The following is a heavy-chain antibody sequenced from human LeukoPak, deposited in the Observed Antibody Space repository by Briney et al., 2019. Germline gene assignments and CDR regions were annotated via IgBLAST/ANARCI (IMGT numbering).Heavy chain of an antibody. CDR1: GGSISSYY. D-gene: IGHD3-10*01. Sequence: SETLSLTCTVSGGSISSYYWSWIRQPPGKGLEWIGYIYYSGSTNYNPSLKSRVTISVDTSKNQFSLKLSSVTAADTAVYYCARTDLRLLWFGELWGQGTLVTVSS. CDR3: ARTDLRLLWFGEL. CDR2: IYYSGST. J-gene: IGHJ4*02. V-gene: IGHV4-59*01.